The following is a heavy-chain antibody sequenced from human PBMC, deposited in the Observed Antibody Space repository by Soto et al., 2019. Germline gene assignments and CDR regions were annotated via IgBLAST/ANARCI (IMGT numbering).Heavy chain of an antibody. CDR3: AKVPALWFAGSSGMDV. Sequence: GGSLRLSCAASGFTFSSYAMSWVRQAPGQGLEWVSVISGSGGSTYYADSVKRRFTISRDNSKNTLYLQMNSLRAEDAAVYYCAKVPALWFAGSSGMDVWGQGTTVTVSS. D-gene: IGHD3-10*01. J-gene: IGHJ6*02. CDR2: ISGSGGST. CDR1: GFTFSSYA. V-gene: IGHV3-23*01.